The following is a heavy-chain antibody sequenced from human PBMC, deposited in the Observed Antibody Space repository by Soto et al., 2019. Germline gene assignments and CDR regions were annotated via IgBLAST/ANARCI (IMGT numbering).Heavy chain of an antibody. J-gene: IGHJ6*02. V-gene: IGHV3-30*18. CDR3: AKVTFSGDYYYSYGLGV. Sequence: GGSLRLSCAASGFTFSAYGMHWVRQAPGKGLEWVAVISYDGSNKYYADSVKGRFTISRDNSKNTLYLQMNSLRAEDTAVYFCAKVTFSGDYYYSYGLGVWGQGTTVTVSS. CDR2: ISYDGSNK. D-gene: IGHD1-26*01. CDR1: GFTFSAYG.